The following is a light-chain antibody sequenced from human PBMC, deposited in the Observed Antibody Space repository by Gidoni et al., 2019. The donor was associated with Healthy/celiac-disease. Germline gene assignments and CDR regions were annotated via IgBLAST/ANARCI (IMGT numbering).Light chain of an antibody. Sequence: DLQMTQSPSTLSASVGDRVTITCRASQSISSWLAWYQQKPGKAPKLLIYKASSLESEVPSRFSGSGSGTEFTLTISSLQPDDFATYYCQQYNSYSGTFGQGTKVEIK. J-gene: IGKJ1*01. V-gene: IGKV1-5*03. CDR1: QSISSW. CDR2: KAS. CDR3: QQYNSYSGT.